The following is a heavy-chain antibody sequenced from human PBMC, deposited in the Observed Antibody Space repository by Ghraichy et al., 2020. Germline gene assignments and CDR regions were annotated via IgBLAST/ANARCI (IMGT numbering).Heavy chain of an antibody. CDR2: ISDSGGTI. D-gene: IGHD5-24*01. CDR1: GFTFSNYG. V-gene: IGHV3-23*01. Sequence: GGSLRLSCAASGFTFSNYGMSWVRQAPGKGLEWVSGISDSGGTIYYVGSVKGRFTISRDNSKNTLYLQMNSLRAEDTAIYYCAKPGRGGYNDGFDYWGQGTLVTVPS. CDR3: AKPGRGGYNDGFDY. J-gene: IGHJ4*02.